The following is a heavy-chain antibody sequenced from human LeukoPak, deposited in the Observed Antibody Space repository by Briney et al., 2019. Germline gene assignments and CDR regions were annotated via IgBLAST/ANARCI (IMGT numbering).Heavy chain of an antibody. Sequence: PSETLSLTCTVSGGSISSYYWSWIRQPAGKELEWIGRIYTSGSTNYNPSLKSRVTVSVDTSKNQFSLKLSSVTAADTAVYYCARSRPRYNRSFDPWGQGTLVTVSS. J-gene: IGHJ5*02. CDR3: ARSRPRYNRSFDP. V-gene: IGHV4-4*07. CDR2: IYTSGST. CDR1: GGSISSYY. D-gene: IGHD5-24*01.